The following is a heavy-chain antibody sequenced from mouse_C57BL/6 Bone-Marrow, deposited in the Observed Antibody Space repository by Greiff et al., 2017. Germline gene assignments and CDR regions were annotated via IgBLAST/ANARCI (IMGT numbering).Heavy chain of an antibody. Sequence: VQLQQSGPELVKPGASVKISCKASGYTFTDYYMNRVKQSHGKSLEWIGDINPNNGGTSYNQKFKGKATLTVDKSSSTAYMELRSLTSEDSAVYYCARYYYDYDVSFAYWGQGTLVTVSA. V-gene: IGHV1-26*01. CDR1: GYTFTDYY. D-gene: IGHD2-4*01. CDR2: INPNNGGT. CDR3: ARYYYDYDVSFAY. J-gene: IGHJ3*01.